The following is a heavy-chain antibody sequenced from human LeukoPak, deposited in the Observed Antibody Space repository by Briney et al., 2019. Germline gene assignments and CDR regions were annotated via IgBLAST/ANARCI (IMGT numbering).Heavy chain of an antibody. J-gene: IGHJ3*02. Sequence: SETLSLTCTVSGGSISSYYWSWIRRPPGKGLEWIGYIYYSGSTNYNPSLKSRVTISVDTSKNQFSLKLSSVTAADTAVYYCARRTGPPAYAFDIWGQGTMVTVSS. D-gene: IGHD1-14*01. CDR1: GGSISSYY. V-gene: IGHV4-59*01. CDR2: IYYSGST. CDR3: ARRTGPPAYAFDI.